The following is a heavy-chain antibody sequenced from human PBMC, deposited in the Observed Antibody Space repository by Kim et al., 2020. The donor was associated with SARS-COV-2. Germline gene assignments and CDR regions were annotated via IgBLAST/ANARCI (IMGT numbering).Heavy chain of an antibody. CDR3: ARGLPGYDILTGSDYYFDY. CDR1: GGSISSYY. CDR2: IYYSGST. Sequence: SETLSLTCTVSGGSISSYYWSWIRQPPGKGLEWIGYIYYSGSTNYNPSLKSRVTISVDTSKNQFSLKLSSVTAADTAVYYCARGLPGYDILTGSDYYFDYWGQGTLVTVS. D-gene: IGHD3-9*01. V-gene: IGHV4-59*01. J-gene: IGHJ4*02.